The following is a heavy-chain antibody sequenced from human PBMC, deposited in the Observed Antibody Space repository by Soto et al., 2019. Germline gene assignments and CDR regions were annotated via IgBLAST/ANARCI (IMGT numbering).Heavy chain of an antibody. J-gene: IGHJ4*02. CDR2: ISSSGRTI. V-gene: IGHV3-48*02. Sequence: GGSLRLSCAVSGFTFSSYWMNCVRQAPGKGLEWVSFISSSGRTIYYAASVKGRFTISRDNATHSLNLQMTNLRHEDTAVYYCASARDYGANTPYFESWGPGTLVTVSS. CDR1: GFTFSSYW. D-gene: IGHD4-17*01. CDR3: ASARDYGANTPYFES.